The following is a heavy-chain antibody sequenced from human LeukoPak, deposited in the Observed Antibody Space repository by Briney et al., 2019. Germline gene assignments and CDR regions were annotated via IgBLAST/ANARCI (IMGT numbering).Heavy chain of an antibody. J-gene: IGHJ4*02. CDR3: AKVGSVNNYAHYFDY. CDR1: GFTFSYYG. D-gene: IGHD4-11*01. CDR2: IRSDGSNK. Sequence: GGSLRLSCAASGFTFSYYGMHWVRQAPGKGLEWVAFIRSDGSNKYYTDSVKGRFTISRDNSKNTLYLQMNSLRAEDTAVYYCAKVGSVNNYAHYFDYWGQGTLVTVSS. V-gene: IGHV3-30*02.